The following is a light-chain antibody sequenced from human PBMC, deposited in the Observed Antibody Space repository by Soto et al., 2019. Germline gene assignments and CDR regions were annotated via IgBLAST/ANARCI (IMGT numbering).Light chain of an antibody. CDR2: DVS. Sequence: QSALTQPASGSGSPGQSITISFTGTSSDVGGYNYVSWYQQHPVKAPKLRIYDVSNRPSGVSNRFSGSKSGNTASLTISGLQAEDEADYYCRSYTSSSTPVVFGGGTKLTVL. CDR1: SSDVGGYNY. CDR3: RSYTSSSTPVV. J-gene: IGLJ3*02. V-gene: IGLV2-14*01.